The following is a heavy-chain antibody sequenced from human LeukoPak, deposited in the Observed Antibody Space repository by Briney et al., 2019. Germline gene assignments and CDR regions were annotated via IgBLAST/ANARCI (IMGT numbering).Heavy chain of an antibody. J-gene: IGHJ4*02. CDR3: ANLAGRDY. V-gene: IGHV3-64*01. Sequence: GGSLRLSCAASGFTFSSYTIHWVRQAPEMGLEYVSAISGNGGSTYYANSVKGRFSISRDNSKNTLYLQMNSLRAEDTAVYYCANLAGRDYWGQGTLVTVSS. D-gene: IGHD3-3*02. CDR1: GFTFSSYT. CDR2: ISGNGGST.